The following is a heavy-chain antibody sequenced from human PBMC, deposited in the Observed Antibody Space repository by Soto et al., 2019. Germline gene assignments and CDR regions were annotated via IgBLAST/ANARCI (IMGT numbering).Heavy chain of an antibody. Sequence: PGGSLRLSCAASRFTFSAYAMSWVRQAPGKGLEWVSVISGSGGATYYADSVKGRFTISRDNAKNTLYLQMNSLRAEDTAVYYCARDLAGPTYWGHGTLVTVSS. CDR3: ARDLAGPTY. V-gene: IGHV3-23*01. D-gene: IGHD6-25*01. J-gene: IGHJ4*01. CDR2: ISGSGGAT. CDR1: RFTFSAYA.